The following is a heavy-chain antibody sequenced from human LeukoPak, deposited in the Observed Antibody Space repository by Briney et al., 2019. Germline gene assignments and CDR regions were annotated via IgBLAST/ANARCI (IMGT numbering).Heavy chain of an antibody. D-gene: IGHD2-21*02. CDR2: VISGSSTI. CDR3: ARGDSSYCSGGCYFAS. Sequence: GGSLRLSCAAAGFTFSDYYMSWIRQAPGKGLEWVSYVISGSSTIYYEDSLKGRFTVSRDNGKRSLYLHMNSLRAEDTAMYYCARGDSSYCSGGCYFASWGQGTLVTISS. V-gene: IGHV3-11*04. J-gene: IGHJ5*01. CDR1: GFTFSDYY.